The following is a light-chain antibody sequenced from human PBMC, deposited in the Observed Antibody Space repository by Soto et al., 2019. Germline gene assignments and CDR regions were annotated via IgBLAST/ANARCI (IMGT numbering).Light chain of an antibody. CDR2: GAS. Sequence: EIVMTQSPATLSVSPGERATFSCRASQSVSSNLAWYQQKPGQAPRLLIYGASNRATGIPARFSGSGSGTDFTLTISSLEPEDFAVYYCQQRSNWPLITFGQGTRLEIK. J-gene: IGKJ5*01. CDR1: QSVSSN. V-gene: IGKV3-11*01. CDR3: QQRSNWPLIT.